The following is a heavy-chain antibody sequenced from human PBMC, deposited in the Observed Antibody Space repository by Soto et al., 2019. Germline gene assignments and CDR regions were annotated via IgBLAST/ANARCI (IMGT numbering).Heavy chain of an antibody. CDR2: IYYSGST. CDR1: GGSISSSSYY. CDR3: ARLTKTDSSGYYSAFDY. V-gene: IGHV4-39*01. J-gene: IGHJ4*02. Sequence: QLQLQESGPGLVKPSETLSLTCTVSGGSISSSSYYWGWIRQPPGKGLEWIGSIYYSGSTYYNPSLKSRVTISVDTSKNQFSRKLSSVTAADTAVYYCARLTKTDSSGYYSAFDYWGQGTLVTVSS. D-gene: IGHD3-22*01.